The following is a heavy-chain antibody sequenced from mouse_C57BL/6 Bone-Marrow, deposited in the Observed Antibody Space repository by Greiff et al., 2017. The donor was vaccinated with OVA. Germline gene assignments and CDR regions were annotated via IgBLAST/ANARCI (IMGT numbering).Heavy chain of an antibody. J-gene: IGHJ1*03. CDR1: GFNIKDDY. V-gene: IGHV14-4*01. Sequence: EVQLVESGAELVRPGASVKLSCTASGFNIKDDYMHWVKQRPEQGLEWIGWIDPENGDTEYASKFQGKATITADTSSNTAYLQLSSLTSEDTAVXYCTTLGYFDVWGTGTTVTVSS. CDR3: TTLGYFDV. CDR2: IDPENGDT.